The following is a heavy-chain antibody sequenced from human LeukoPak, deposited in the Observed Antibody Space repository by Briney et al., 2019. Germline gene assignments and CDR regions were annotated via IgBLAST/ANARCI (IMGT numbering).Heavy chain of an antibody. J-gene: IGHJ3*02. CDR1: GFTFSSYG. Sequence: TGGSLRLSCAASGFTFSSYGMHWVRQAPGKGLEWVAVIWYDGSNKYYADSVKGRFTISRDNSKNTLYLQMNSLRAEDTAVYYCARGREYCSSTSCRGAFDIWGLGTMVTVSS. CDR3: ARGREYCSSTSCRGAFDI. D-gene: IGHD2-2*01. V-gene: IGHV3-33*01. CDR2: IWYDGSNK.